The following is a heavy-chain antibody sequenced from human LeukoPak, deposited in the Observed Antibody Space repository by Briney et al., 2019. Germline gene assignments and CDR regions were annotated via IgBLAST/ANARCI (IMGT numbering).Heavy chain of an antibody. D-gene: IGHD2-15*01. CDR3: ARLLPGYYYYMDV. Sequence: PSETLSLTCTVSGGSISSSSYYWGWIRQPPGKGLEWIGSIYYSGSTYYNPSLKSRVTISVDTSKNQFSLKLSSVTAADTAVYYCARLLPGYYYYMDVWGKGTTVTVSS. V-gene: IGHV4-39*07. J-gene: IGHJ6*03. CDR1: GGSISSSSYY. CDR2: IYYSGST.